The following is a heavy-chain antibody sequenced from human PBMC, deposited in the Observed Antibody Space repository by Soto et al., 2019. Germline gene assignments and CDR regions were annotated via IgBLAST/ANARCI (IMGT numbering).Heavy chain of an antibody. CDR3: GRDDGFRGIDR. J-gene: IGHJ5*02. CDR1: GFALRTHW. V-gene: IGHV3-7*01. Sequence: EAQLVGSGGGLVQPGDSLRLSCAASGFALRTHWMSWVRQTPGKGLEWVANIKQDGSAKFYVDSVRGRFTISRDNANNSLDLALNRLRAGDPTVYYWGRDDGFRGIDRLGQGSLVTVSS. D-gene: IGHD3-10*01. CDR2: IKQDGSAK.